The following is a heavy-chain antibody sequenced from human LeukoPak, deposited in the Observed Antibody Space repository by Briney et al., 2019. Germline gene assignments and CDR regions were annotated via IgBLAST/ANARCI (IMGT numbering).Heavy chain of an antibody. CDR2: IYPGDSDT. Sequence: GESLKISCKGSGYSFTRNWIGWVRQMPGKGLEWMGIIYPGDSDTIYSPSFQGQVTISADKSISTAYLQWSSLRAADTAMYYCARAGGSGTWDYWGQGTLVTVSS. J-gene: IGHJ4*02. V-gene: IGHV5-51*01. D-gene: IGHD3-10*01. CDR3: ARAGGSGTWDY. CDR1: GYSFTRNW.